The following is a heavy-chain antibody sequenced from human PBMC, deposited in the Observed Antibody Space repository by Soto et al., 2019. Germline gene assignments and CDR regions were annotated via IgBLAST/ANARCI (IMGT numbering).Heavy chain of an antibody. Sequence: EVQLVESGGGLAQPGGSLRLSCAASGFTFSLYEMTWVRQAPGKGLEWRSYISTSGSTIYHADSVKCRFTISRDNAKNSLFLQMNSLRAEDTAVYYCARENSPAGLDVWGQGPTVTVSS. D-gene: IGHD6-13*01. CDR2: ISTSGSTI. V-gene: IGHV3-48*03. CDR1: GFTFSLYE. CDR3: ARENSPAGLDV. J-gene: IGHJ6*02.